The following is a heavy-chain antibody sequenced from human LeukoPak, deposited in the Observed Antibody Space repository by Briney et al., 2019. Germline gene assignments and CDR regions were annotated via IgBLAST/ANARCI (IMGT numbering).Heavy chain of an antibody. J-gene: IGHJ4*02. V-gene: IGHV1-2*02. CDR1: GYTFTGYY. D-gene: IGHD6-13*01. CDR2: INPNSGGT. Sequence: ASVKVSRKASGYTFTGYYMHWVRQAPGQGLEWMGWINPNSGGTNYAQKFQGRVTMTRDTPISTAYMELSRLRSDDTAVYYCARDRRYGSSQGGFDYWGQGTLVTVSS. CDR3: ARDRRYGSSQGGFDY.